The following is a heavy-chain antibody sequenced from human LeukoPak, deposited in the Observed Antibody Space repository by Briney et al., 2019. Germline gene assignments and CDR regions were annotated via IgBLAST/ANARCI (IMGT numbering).Heavy chain of an antibody. D-gene: IGHD5-18*01. Sequence: GGSLRLSCAASGFTFDDYGMSWVRQAPVKGLEWVSGINWNGGSTGYADSVKGRFTISRDNAKNSLYLQMNSLRAEDTALYYCARDRFYSPFPFTFDIWGQGTMVTVSS. CDR2: INWNGGST. CDR3: ARDRFYSPFPFTFDI. V-gene: IGHV3-20*04. CDR1: GFTFDDYG. J-gene: IGHJ3*02.